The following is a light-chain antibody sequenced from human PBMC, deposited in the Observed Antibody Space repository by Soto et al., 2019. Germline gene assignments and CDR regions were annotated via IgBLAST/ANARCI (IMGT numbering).Light chain of an antibody. V-gene: IGKV1-33*01. CDR3: QQYDNLPLT. CDR2: DAS. J-gene: IGKJ4*01. CDR1: QDISNY. Sequence: DIQMTRSPSSLSSSVGYRVTITCQASQDISNYLNWYQQKPGKAPKLLIYDASNLETGVPSRFSGSGSGTDFTFTISSLQPEDIATYYCQQYDNLPLTFGGGTKVDIK.